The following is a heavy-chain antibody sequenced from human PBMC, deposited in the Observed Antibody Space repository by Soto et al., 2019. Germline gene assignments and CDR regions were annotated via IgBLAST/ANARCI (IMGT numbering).Heavy chain of an antibody. CDR2: ISPYNDYT. CDR3: PRGGLYQNTLRKPTHYRLDV. V-gene: IGHV1-18*01. CDR1: GYTFIRYG. Sequence: QVQLVQSAAEVKKPGASVRVSCKASGYTFIRYGIAWVRQAPGQGLEWMGWISPYNDYTIYAQKLQGTVTMTANKPARTVYMVPKGMNNHNTTVYSCPRGGLYQNTLRKPTHYRLDVWGQGTSVTISS. J-gene: IGHJ6*02. D-gene: IGHD1-26*01.